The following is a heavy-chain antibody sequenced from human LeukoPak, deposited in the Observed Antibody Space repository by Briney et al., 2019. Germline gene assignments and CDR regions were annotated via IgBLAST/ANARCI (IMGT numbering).Heavy chain of an antibody. Sequence: SETLSLTCTVSGGSISGYYWNWIRQSAGKGLEWIGRIYANGGTNYNPSLRSRVSMSVDTSKNQFSLKLTSVTAADTAIYYCARDFTRSSYAVAEFFHPWGQGTLVSVSS. D-gene: IGHD2-2*01. V-gene: IGHV4-4*07. CDR3: ARDFTRSSYAVAEFFHP. CDR1: GGSISGYY. J-gene: IGHJ1*01. CDR2: IYANGGT.